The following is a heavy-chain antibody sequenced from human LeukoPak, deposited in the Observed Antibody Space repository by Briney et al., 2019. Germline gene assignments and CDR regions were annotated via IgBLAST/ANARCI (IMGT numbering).Heavy chain of an antibody. J-gene: IGHJ6*03. CDR2: ISAYNGNT. CDR3: ARVGLYSYYMDV. Sequence: ASVKVSCMASGYTFTSYGISGVRQAPGQGLEWMGWISAYNGNTNYAQKLQGRVTMTTDTSTSTTYMELRSLRSDDTAVYYCARVGLYSYYMDVWGKGTTVTVSS. D-gene: IGHD2-21*01. V-gene: IGHV1-18*01. CDR1: GYTFTSYG.